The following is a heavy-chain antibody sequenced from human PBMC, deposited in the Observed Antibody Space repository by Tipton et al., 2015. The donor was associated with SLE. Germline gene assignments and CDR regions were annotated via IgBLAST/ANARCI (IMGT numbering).Heavy chain of an antibody. Sequence: TLSLTCIVSGDSISSSSYYWGWIRQPPGKGLEWVGTVYYTGNPFYNPSLKSRVTISVDTSKNQFSLNLSSGTAADTAVYYCARDGSQWLAAYFHHWGQGTLVTVSS. J-gene: IGHJ1*01. CDR1: GDSISSSSYY. V-gene: IGHV4-39*07. CDR3: ARDGSQWLAAYFHH. D-gene: IGHD6-19*01. CDR2: VYYTGNP.